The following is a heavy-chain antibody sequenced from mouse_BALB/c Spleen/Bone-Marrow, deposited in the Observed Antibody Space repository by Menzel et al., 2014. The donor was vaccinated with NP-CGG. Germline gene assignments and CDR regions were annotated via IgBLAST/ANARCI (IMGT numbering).Heavy chain of an antibody. D-gene: IGHD2-4*01. CDR3: ARHAYYDQTEVSFVC. CDR2: ISGGGSYT. CDR1: GFSFNSYG. J-gene: IGHJ3*01. V-gene: IGHV5-9-2*01. Sequence: EVMLVESGGGLVKSGGSLKLSCAASGFSFNSYGMSWVRQTPVKRLEWVATISGGGSYTFYSDSEKGRFTISRDNAKNNLFLQLSSLRSEDTTLYYCARHAYYDQTEVSFVCWGQGTLVTVSA.